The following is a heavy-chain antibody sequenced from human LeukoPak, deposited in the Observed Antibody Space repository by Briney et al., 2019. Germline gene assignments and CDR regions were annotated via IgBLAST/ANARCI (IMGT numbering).Heavy chain of an antibody. V-gene: IGHV1-2*02. CDR1: GYTFTGYY. CDR3: ASHDSSGYIFDY. CDR2: INPNSGGT. J-gene: IGHJ4*02. Sequence: GASVKVSCKASGYTFTGYYMHWVRQAPGQGLEWMGWINPNSGGTNYAQKFQGRVTMTRDTSISTAYMKLSSLRSDDTAVYYCASHDSSGYIFDYWGQGTLVTVSS. D-gene: IGHD3-22*01.